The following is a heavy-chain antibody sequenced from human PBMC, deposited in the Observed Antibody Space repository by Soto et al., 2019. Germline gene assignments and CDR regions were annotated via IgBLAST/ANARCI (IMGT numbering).Heavy chain of an antibody. CDR2: IYYSGST. Sequence: PSETLSLTYTVSGGSISSYYWSWIRQPPGKGLEWIGYIYYSGSTNYNPSLKSRVTISVDTSKNQFSLKLSSVTAADTAVYYCARENTYYYGSGTYYYYGMDVWGQGTTVTVSS. V-gene: IGHV4-59*01. CDR3: ARENTYYYGSGTYYYYGMDV. CDR1: GGSISSYY. J-gene: IGHJ6*02. D-gene: IGHD3-10*01.